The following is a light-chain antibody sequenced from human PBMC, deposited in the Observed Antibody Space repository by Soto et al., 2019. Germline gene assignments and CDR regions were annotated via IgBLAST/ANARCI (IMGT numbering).Light chain of an antibody. CDR2: SAS. V-gene: IGKV3-20*01. Sequence: EVVLTQSPGTLSLSAGERATLSCRASRTVDGNYLAWYHQKPGQAPRLLIHSASTRAPGIPDRFSASGAGTDFTLTISRLEPEDSAVYYCQQYSASPRTFGPGTKVDIK. J-gene: IGKJ3*01. CDR1: RTVDGNY. CDR3: QQYSASPRT.